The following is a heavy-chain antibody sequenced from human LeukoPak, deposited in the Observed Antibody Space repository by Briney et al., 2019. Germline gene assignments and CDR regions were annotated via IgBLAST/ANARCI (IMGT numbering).Heavy chain of an antibody. J-gene: IGHJ5*02. CDR3: ARDVVVVAATGGNWFDP. CDR1: GDSVSSNSAA. V-gene: IGHV6-1*01. D-gene: IGHD2-15*01. CDR2: TYYRSKLYN. Sequence: SQTLSLTCALSGDSVSSNSAAWNWIRQSPSRGLEWLGRTYYRSKLYNDYAVSVKSRITINPDTSKNQFSPQLNSVTPEDTAVYYCARDVVVVAATGGNWFDPWGQGTLVTVSS.